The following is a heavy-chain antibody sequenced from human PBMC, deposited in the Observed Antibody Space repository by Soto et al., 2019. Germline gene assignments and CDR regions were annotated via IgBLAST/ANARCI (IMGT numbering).Heavy chain of an antibody. CDR1: GFTFSDHY. D-gene: IGHD1-26*01. V-gene: IGHV3-72*01. Sequence: EVQLVESGGGLVQPGGSLRLSCAASGFTFSDHYMDWVRQAPGKGLEWVGRIRNKVNSYTTEYAASGEGRFTISRDDSRSSVYLQMNSLKSDDTAVYYCTPTLGSGRGYDPWGQGTLVIVSS. CDR2: IRNKVNSYTT. J-gene: IGHJ5*02. CDR3: TPTLGSGRGYDP.